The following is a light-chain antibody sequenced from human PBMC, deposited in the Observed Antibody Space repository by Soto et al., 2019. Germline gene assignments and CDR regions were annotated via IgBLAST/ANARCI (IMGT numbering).Light chain of an antibody. J-gene: IGLJ2*01. CDR1: TVNISSYNY. CDR2: DVS. CDR3: SSYTISSTVV. V-gene: IGLV2-14*03. Sequence: QSALTQPASVSGSLGHPITFSCTTGTVNISSYNYVSWYQQHTGKAPRLIIYDVSSRPSGISNRFSGSKSGNTVSLTISGLQAEDEADYFCSSYTISSTVVFGGGTKLTVL.